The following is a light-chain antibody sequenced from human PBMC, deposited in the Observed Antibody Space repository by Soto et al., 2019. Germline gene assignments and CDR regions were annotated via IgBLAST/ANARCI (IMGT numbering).Light chain of an antibody. Sequence: QSALTQPASVSGSPGQSITISCTGTSRDVGGYKYVSWYQQHPGKAPKLIIYEVSNRPSGVSNRFSGSKSGNTASLTISGLQAEDEADYYCTSYRGSSTLVFGGGTKVNVL. CDR1: SRDVGGYKY. CDR2: EVS. CDR3: TSYRGSSTLV. J-gene: IGLJ2*01. V-gene: IGLV2-14*01.